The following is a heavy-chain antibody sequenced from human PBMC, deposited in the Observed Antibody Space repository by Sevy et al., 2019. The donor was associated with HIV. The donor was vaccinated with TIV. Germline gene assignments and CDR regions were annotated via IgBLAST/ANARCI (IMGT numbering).Heavy chain of an antibody. D-gene: IGHD3-22*01. V-gene: IGHV1-24*01. CDR3: ATTKDYYETSGSPFDY. CDR2: FDPEDGET. CDR1: GKSLTAFS. J-gene: IGHJ4*02. Sequence: ASVKVFCKVSGKSLTAFSMHWVRQAPGKGLEWMGSFDPEDGETIYAQKLQGRLTMTEDTSTDTAYMELSRLRSEDTAVYYCATTKDYYETSGSPFDYWGQGTLVTVSS.